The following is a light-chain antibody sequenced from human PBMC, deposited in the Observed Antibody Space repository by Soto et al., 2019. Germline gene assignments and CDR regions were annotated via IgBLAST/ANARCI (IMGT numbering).Light chain of an antibody. CDR1: QSISRW. V-gene: IGKV1-5*01. J-gene: IGKJ1*01. CDR2: DAS. CDR3: QKRNTYPRT. Sequence: APAKDKGPSNYRASQSISRWLAWYQQKPGKAPKLLIYDASSLESGVPSRFSGSGSGTEFTLAIGSIQPDDVATEFWQKRNTYPRTFGPGTKVEIK.